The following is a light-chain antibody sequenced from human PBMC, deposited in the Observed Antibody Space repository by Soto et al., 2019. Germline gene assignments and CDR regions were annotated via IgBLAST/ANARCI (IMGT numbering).Light chain of an antibody. Sequence: EIVMTQSPATLSVSPGGIATLSCRASQSISGALAWYPQKPGQAPRLLIYGASTRATIFPARFSGSGSGTDFTLTISSLQSEDFAVYYCQQYNNWPWTFGQGTKVEIK. CDR3: QQYNNWPWT. J-gene: IGKJ1*01. V-gene: IGKV3-15*01. CDR2: GAS. CDR1: QSISGA.